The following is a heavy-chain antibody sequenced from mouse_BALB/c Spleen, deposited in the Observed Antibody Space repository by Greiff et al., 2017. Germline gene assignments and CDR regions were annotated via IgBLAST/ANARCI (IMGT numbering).Heavy chain of an antibody. J-gene: IGHJ4*01. Sequence: EVKLQESGPGLVKPSQSLSLTCTVTGYSITSDYAWNWIRQFPGNKLEWMGYISYSGSTSYNPSLKSRISITRDTSKNQFFLQLNSVTTEDTATYYCARGPYGYWGQGTSVTVSS. V-gene: IGHV3-2*02. CDR3: ARGPYGY. D-gene: IGHD1-1*01. CDR1: GYSITSDYA. CDR2: ISYSGST.